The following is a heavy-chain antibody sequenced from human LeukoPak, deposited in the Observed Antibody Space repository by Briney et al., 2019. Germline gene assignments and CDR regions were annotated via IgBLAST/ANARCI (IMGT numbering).Heavy chain of an antibody. Sequence: GGSLRLSCAASGFTFSGHEMNWVRQAPGKGLEWVSYISNSGNTIYYADPVQGRFSTSRDNAKNSLYLQMNSLRAEDTAVYYCARDWGTGIRQNAFDIWGQGTMVTVSS. CDR2: ISNSGNTI. V-gene: IGHV3-48*03. CDR1: GFTFSGHE. CDR3: ARDWGTGIRQNAFDI. D-gene: IGHD3-16*01. J-gene: IGHJ3*02.